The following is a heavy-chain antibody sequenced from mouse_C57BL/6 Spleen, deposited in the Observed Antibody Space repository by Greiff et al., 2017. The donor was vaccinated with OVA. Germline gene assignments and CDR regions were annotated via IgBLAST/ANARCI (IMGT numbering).Heavy chain of an antibody. Sequence: VQLQQSGAELVRPGASVTLSCKASGYTFTDYEMHWVKQTPVHGLEWIGAIDPETGGTAYNQKFKGKAILTADKSSSTAYMELRSLTSEDSAVYYCTRWGYDGNPAWFAYWGQGTLVTVSA. CDR1: GYTFTDYE. J-gene: IGHJ3*01. V-gene: IGHV1-15*01. D-gene: IGHD2-3*01. CDR2: IDPETGGT. CDR3: TRWGYDGNPAWFAY.